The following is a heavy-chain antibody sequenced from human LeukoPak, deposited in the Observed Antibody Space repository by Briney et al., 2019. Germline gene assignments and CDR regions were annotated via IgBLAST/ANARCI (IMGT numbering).Heavy chain of an antibody. CDR2: MYSGGKT. CDR1: GFTVSNNY. V-gene: IGHV3-53*01. CDR3: AKGCTSHRCYIEC. J-gene: IGHJ4*02. D-gene: IGHD2-8*01. Sequence: GGSLRLSCAASGFTVSNNYMSWVRLAPGKGLEWVSVMYSGGKTYYGDSVKGRFTISRDDSKNTVYLQMNSLRAQDTAVYYCAKGCTSHRCYIECWGQGISVTVSS.